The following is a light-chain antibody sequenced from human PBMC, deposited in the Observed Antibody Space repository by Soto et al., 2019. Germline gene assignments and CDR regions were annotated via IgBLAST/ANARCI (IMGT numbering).Light chain of an antibody. J-gene: IGKJ3*01. V-gene: IGKV3-20*01. Sequence: EIVLTQSPGTLSLSPGERATLSCRASQTVISDYLAWYQQKPGQAPRLLIYGASNRATGIPDRFNGSGSGTDFTLTISRLEPEDFAVYYCQQYGSSPLFPFGPGTTVDIK. CDR3: QQYGSSPLFP. CDR2: GAS. CDR1: QTVISDY.